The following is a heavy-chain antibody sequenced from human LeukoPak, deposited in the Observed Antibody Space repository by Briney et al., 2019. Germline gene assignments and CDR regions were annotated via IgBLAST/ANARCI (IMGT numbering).Heavy chain of an antibody. CDR3: ARSSGYDFGIDY. V-gene: IGHV3-66*02. CDR1: GFTVSSNY. Sequence: PGGSLRLSCAASGFTVSSNYMSWVRQAPGKGLEWVSVIYSGGSTYYADSVKGRFTISRVNSKNTLYLQMNSLRAEDTAVYYCARSSGYDFGIDYWGQGTLVTVSS. J-gene: IGHJ4*02. CDR2: IYSGGST. D-gene: IGHD5-12*01.